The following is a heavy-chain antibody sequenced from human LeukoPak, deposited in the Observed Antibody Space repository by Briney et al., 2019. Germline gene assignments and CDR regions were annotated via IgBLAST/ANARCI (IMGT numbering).Heavy chain of an antibody. J-gene: IGHJ4*02. Sequence: GGSLRLSCAASGFTFSSYSMNWVRQAPGKGLEWVSSISSSSSYIYYADSVKSRFTISRDNAKNSLYLQMNSLRAEDTAVYYCARARRNIVATPFDYWGQGTLVTVSS. V-gene: IGHV3-21*01. D-gene: IGHD5-12*01. CDR1: GFTFSSYS. CDR3: ARARRNIVATPFDY. CDR2: ISSSSSYI.